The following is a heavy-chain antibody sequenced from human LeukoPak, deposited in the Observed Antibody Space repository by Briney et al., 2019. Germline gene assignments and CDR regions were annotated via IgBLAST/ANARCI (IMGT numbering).Heavy chain of an antibody. D-gene: IGHD2-2*01. CDR3: ARADRLRYCSSTSCFLRFDP. J-gene: IGHJ5*02. Sequence: PSETLSLTCTVSGGSISSSSYYWGWIRQPPGKGLEWIGSIYYSGSTYYNPSLKSRVTISVDTSKNQFSLKLSSVTAADTAVYYCARADRLRYCSSTSCFLRFDPWGQGTLVTVSS. V-gene: IGHV4-39*07. CDR2: IYYSGST. CDR1: GGSISSSSYY.